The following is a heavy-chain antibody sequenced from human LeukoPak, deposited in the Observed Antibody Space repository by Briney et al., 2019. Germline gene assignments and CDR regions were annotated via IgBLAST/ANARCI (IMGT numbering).Heavy chain of an antibody. V-gene: IGHV3-23*01. CDR1: GFTFSSYA. D-gene: IGHD6-6*01. J-gene: IGHJ4*02. CDR3: AKPDGIAATEV. CDR2: ISPSSGT. Sequence: GGSLRLSCAASGFTFSSYAMRWVRQAPGKGLEWVSAISPSSGTFYADSVKGRFTISRDNSKNTLSLQMNSLRAEDTAIYYCAKPDGIAATEVWGQGTLVTVSS.